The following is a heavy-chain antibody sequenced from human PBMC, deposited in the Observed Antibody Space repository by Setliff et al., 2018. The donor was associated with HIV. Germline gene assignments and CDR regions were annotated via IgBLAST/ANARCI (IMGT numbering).Heavy chain of an antibody. D-gene: IGHD3-22*01. V-gene: IGHV4-4*09. J-gene: IGHJ4*02. CDR3: ARHVDRTYYDSVGFFQY. CDR1: GGSISGHY. CDR2: IYSSGST. Sequence: SETLSLTCTVSGGSISGHYWSWIRQPPGRGLEWIGYIYSSGSTNFNPPLQSRVTISVDTSKNQFSLKLSSVTAADTAVYFCARHVDRTYYDSVGFFQYWGQGWMVTVSS.